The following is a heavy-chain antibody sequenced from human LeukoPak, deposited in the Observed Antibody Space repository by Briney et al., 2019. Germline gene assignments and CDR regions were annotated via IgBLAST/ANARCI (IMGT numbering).Heavy chain of an antibody. CDR3: ARSYYDFWSGSYYYYMDV. CDR1: GDSVSSGSHY. CDR2: ISNSGST. D-gene: IGHD3-3*01. Sequence: PSETLSLTCTVSGDSVSSGSHYWGWIRQPPGKGLECIGYISNSGSTNYNPSLKSRVTISVDTSKSQLSLNLNSVTAADTAVYYCARSYYDFWSGSYYYYMDVWGKGTTVTVSS. J-gene: IGHJ6*03. V-gene: IGHV4-61*01.